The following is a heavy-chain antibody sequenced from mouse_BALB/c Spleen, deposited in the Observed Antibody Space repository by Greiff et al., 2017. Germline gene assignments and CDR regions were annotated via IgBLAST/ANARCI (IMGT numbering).Heavy chain of an antibody. D-gene: IGHD2-14*01. CDR1: GFTFSDYY. Sequence: EVQLVESGGGLVKPGGSLKLSCAASGFTFSDYYMYWVRQTPEKRLEWVATISDGGSYTYYPDSVKGRFTISRDNAKNNLYLQMSSLKSEDTAMYYCAREGYDGYYAMDYWGQGTSVTVSA. CDR2: ISDGGSYT. CDR3: AREGYDGYYAMDY. V-gene: IGHV5-4*02. J-gene: IGHJ4*01.